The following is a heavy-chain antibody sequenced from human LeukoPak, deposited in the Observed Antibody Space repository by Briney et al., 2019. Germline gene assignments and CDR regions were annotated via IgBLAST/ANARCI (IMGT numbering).Heavy chain of an antibody. V-gene: IGHV1-18*01. D-gene: IGHD3-10*01. CDR3: ARGITMVRGVIPYYFDY. J-gene: IGHJ4*02. CDR1: GYTFTSYG. CDR2: ISGYNGNT. Sequence: ASVKVSCKASGYTFTSYGISWVRQAPGQGLEWMGWISGYNGNTNYAQKLQGRVTMTTDTSTSTAYMELRSLRSDDTAVYYCARGITMVRGVIPYYFDYWGQGSLVTVSS.